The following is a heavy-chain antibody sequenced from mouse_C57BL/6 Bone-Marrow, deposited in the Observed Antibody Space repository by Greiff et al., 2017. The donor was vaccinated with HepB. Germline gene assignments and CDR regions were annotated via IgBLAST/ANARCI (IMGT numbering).Heavy chain of an antibody. Sequence: QVQLQQPGAELVKPGASVKVSCKASGYTFTSYWMHWVKQRPGQGLEWIGRIHPSDSDTNYNQKFKGKATLTVDKSSSTAYMQLSSLTSEDSAVYYCAIVPRVYGFAYWGQGTLVTVSS. CDR3: AIVPRVYGFAY. V-gene: IGHV1-74*01. J-gene: IGHJ3*01. CDR2: IHPSDSDT. CDR1: GYTFTSYW. D-gene: IGHD3-1*01.